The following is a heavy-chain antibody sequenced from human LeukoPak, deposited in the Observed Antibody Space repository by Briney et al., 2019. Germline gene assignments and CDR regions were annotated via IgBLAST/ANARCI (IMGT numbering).Heavy chain of an antibody. CDR2: INSDGSST. CDR1: GFTFSSYW. V-gene: IGHV3-74*01. Sequence: GGSLRLSCAASGFTFSSYWMHWVRQAPGKGLVWVSRINSDGSSTSYADSVKGRFTISRDNAKNTLYLQMNSLTADDTAVYYCARATLYYYDSSGYIAYWGQGTLVTVSS. CDR3: ARATLYYYDSSGYIAY. J-gene: IGHJ4*02. D-gene: IGHD3-22*01.